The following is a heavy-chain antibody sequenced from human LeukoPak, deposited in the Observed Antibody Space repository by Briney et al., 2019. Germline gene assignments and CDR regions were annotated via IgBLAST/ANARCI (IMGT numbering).Heavy chain of an antibody. CDR3: ARGPYNYDSSGYTNFDY. CDR1: GYTFTGYY. D-gene: IGHD3-22*01. J-gene: IGHJ4*02. Sequence: APVKVSCKASGYTFTGYYMHWVRQAPGQGLEWMGWINPNSGGTNYAQKFQGRVTMTRDTSISTAYMELSRLRSDDTAVYYCARGPYNYDSSGYTNFDYWGQGTLVTVSS. V-gene: IGHV1-2*02. CDR2: INPNSGGT.